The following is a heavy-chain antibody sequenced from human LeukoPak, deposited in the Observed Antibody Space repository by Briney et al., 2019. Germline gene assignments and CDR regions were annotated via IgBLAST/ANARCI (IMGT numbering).Heavy chain of an antibody. CDR1: GYTFTSYA. CDR3: ARDMDDFWSGYYHID. J-gene: IGHJ4*02. Sequence: ASVKVSCKASGYTFTSYAMHWVRQAPGQRLEWMGWISAGNGNTKYSQRFQGRVTITRDTSASTAYMELSSLRSEDTAVYYCARDMDDFWSGYYHIDWGQGTLVTVSS. D-gene: IGHD3-3*01. CDR2: ISAGNGNT. V-gene: IGHV1-3*01.